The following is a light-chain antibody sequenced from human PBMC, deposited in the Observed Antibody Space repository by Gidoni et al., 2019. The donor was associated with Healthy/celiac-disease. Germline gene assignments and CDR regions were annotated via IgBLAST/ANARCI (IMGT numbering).Light chain of an antibody. V-gene: IGKV1-5*03. J-gene: IGKJ1*01. CDR2: KAS. CDR1: QSISSW. Sequence: DIQMTQSLSTLSASVGDRVTITCRASQSISSWLAWYQQKPGKAPKLLIYKASSLESGVPSRFSGSGSGTEFTLTISSLQPDDFATYYCQQYNSYSETFXXXTKVEIK. CDR3: QQYNSYSET.